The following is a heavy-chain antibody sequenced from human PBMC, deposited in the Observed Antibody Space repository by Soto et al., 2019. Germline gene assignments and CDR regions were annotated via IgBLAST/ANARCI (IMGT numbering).Heavy chain of an antibody. CDR1: GGTFSSYA. D-gene: IGHD4-17*01. CDR2: IIPIFGTA. J-gene: IGHJ4*02. Sequence: QVQLVQSGAEVKRPGSSVKVSCKASGGTFSSYAINWVRQAPGQGLDWMGGIIPIFGTANYAQKFQGRVTITADESTSAVDMEMSSLRSEDTAVFYCARGSVPATVVTPFDYWGQGTLVTVSS. V-gene: IGHV1-69*12. CDR3: ARGSVPATVVTPFDY.